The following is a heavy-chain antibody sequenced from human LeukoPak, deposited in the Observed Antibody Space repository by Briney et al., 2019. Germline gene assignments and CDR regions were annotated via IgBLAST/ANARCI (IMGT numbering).Heavy chain of an antibody. CDR1: GFTFSSYW. Sequence: PGGSLRLSCAASGFTFSSYWMHWVRQAPGKGLVWVSRINSDGSSTSYADSVKGRFTISRDNAKNTLYLQMNSLSAEDTAVYYCARDLITPTAMVTGGFDYWGQGTLVTVSS. D-gene: IGHD5-18*01. J-gene: IGHJ4*02. CDR2: INSDGSST. CDR3: ARDLITPTAMVTGGFDY. V-gene: IGHV3-74*01.